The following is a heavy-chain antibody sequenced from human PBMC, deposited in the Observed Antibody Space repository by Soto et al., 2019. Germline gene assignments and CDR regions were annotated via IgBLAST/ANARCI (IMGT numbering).Heavy chain of an antibody. CDR3: ARVDHRGYFAILTDY. CDR1: GDSLSSGGHC. V-gene: IGHV4-31*03. CDR2: IYDSVNT. D-gene: IGHD3-9*01. J-gene: IGHJ4*02. Sequence: SETLSLACTVSGDSLSSGGHCWSWIRQHPGKGLEWIGHIYDSVNTYYSPSLRSRVTISADMSKNQFSLNLRSVTAADTAVYYCARVDHRGYFAILTDYWGQGTLVTVSS.